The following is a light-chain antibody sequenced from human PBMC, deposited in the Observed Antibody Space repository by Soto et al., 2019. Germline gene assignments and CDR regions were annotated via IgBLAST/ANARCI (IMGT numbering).Light chain of an antibody. V-gene: IGKV3-20*01. CDR2: GAS. CDR3: QQFGDSLT. Sequence: EIVLTQSPATLSLSLGERATLSCRASQSLSGYLAWYQQKRGQAPRLLIYGASSRATGIPDGFRGSGSGTDFTLTITRLEPEDFALYYCQQFGDSLTFGGGTKVDIK. CDR1: QSLSGY. J-gene: IGKJ4*01.